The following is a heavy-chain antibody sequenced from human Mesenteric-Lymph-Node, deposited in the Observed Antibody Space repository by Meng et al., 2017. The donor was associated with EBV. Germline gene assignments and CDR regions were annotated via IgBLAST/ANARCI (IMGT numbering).Heavy chain of an antibody. CDR1: GGSISSSNR. D-gene: IGHD3-16*01. CDR2: TYYIGST. J-gene: IGHJ4*02. V-gene: IGHV4-4*02. CDR3: GREVMPYYYFDS. Sequence: QVQLQESGPGLVKPSXXXXXTCAVSGGSISSSNRWSWVRQPPGKGLEWIGYTYYIGSTYYNPSLKSRVTMSVDTSKNQFSLKLSSVTAADTAVYYCGREVMPYYYFDSWGQGTLVTVSS.